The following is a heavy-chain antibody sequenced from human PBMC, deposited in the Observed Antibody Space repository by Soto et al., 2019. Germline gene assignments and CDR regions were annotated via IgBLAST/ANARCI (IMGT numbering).Heavy chain of an antibody. J-gene: IGHJ6*02. V-gene: IGHV1-69*01. D-gene: IGHD3-9*01. CDR2: IIPIFGTA. CDR1: GGTFSSYA. CDR3: ASARGDILTGSYGMDV. Sequence: QVQLVQSGAEVKKPGSSVKVSCKASGGTFSSYAISWVRQAPGQGLEGMGGIIPIFGTANYAQKFQGRVTITADESTSTAYMELSSLRSEDTAVYYCASARGDILTGSYGMDVWGQGTTVTVSS.